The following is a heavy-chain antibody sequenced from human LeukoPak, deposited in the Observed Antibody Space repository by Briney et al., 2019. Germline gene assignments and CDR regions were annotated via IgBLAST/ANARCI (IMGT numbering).Heavy chain of an antibody. Sequence: SETLSLTCAVYGGSFSGYYWSWIRQPPGKGLEWIGEINHSGSTNYNPSLKSRVTISVDTSKNQFSLKLSSVTAADTAVYYCARDNSVGDYAWWLDPWGQGTLVTVSS. CDR2: INHSGST. J-gene: IGHJ5*02. V-gene: IGHV4-34*01. CDR1: GGSFSGYY. D-gene: IGHD1-26*01. CDR3: ARDNSVGDYAWWLDP.